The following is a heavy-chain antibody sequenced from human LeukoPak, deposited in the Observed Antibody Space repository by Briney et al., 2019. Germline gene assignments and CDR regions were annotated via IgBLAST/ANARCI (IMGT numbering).Heavy chain of an antibody. V-gene: IGHV4-59*08. J-gene: IGHJ4*02. Sequence: SETLSLTCTVSGGSISSYYLSWIRQPPGKGLEWIGYIYSSGSTNYNPSLKSRVTISVDTSKNQFSLKLSSVAAADTAVYYCARHGTVRGVITYWGQGTLVTVSS. CDR1: GGSISSYY. D-gene: IGHD3-10*01. CDR3: ARHGTVRGVITY. CDR2: IYSSGST.